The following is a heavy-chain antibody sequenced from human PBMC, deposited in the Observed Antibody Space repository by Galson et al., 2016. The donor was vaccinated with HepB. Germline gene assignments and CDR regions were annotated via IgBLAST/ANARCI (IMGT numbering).Heavy chain of an antibody. V-gene: IGHV3-21*01. J-gene: IGHJ6*02. CDR3: SKDTDIQARSSGMDV. CDR1: GFTFSSDD. Sequence: SLRLSCAASGFTFSSDDMNWVRQAPGKGLEWVSYISSSSSHKYYAASVKGRFTISRDNARQALFLQMNSLRAEDTAIYFCSKDTDIQARSSGMDVWGQGTTVTVSS. CDR2: ISSSSSHK. D-gene: IGHD6-6*01.